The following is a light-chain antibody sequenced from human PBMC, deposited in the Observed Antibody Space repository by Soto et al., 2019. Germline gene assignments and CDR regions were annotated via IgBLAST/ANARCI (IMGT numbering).Light chain of an antibody. V-gene: IGKV3-20*01. CDR2: GAS. CDR3: QQYGSSPYT. CDR1: QSVSNSY. Sequence: EIVLTQSPGTLSLSPGERATLSCRASQSVSNSYLAWYQQKPGQAPRLLIYGASSRATGIPDRFSGSGSGTDFTLTIAGLEPEDLAVYYCQQYGSSPYTFGQGTELEIK. J-gene: IGKJ2*01.